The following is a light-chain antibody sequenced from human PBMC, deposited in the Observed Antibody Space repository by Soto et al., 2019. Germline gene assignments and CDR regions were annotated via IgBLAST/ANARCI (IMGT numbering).Light chain of an antibody. Sequence: DIVMTQSPLSLPVTPGEPASISCRSSQSLLHSNGYKYLDWYLQKPGQSPQLLIYLGSHRASGVPYRFSGSGSGTDFTLKISRVEAEDVGVYYCMQALQTPPTFGQVTKLDIK. V-gene: IGKV2-28*01. CDR2: LGS. CDR1: QSLLHSNGYKY. CDR3: MQALQTPPT. J-gene: IGKJ2*01.